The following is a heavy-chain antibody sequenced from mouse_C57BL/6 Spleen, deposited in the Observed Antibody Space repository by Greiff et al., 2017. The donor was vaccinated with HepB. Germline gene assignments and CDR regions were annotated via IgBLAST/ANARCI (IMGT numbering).Heavy chain of an antibody. J-gene: IGHJ4*01. V-gene: IGHV1-52*01. D-gene: IGHD2-14*01. Sequence: VQLQQSGAELVRPGSSVKLSCKASGYTFTSYWMHWVKQRPIQGLEWIGNIDPSDSETHYNQKFKDKATLTVDKSSSTAYMQLRSLTSEDSAVYYCARSDYRGYYAMDYWGQGTSVTVSS. CDR3: ARSDYRGYYAMDY. CDR1: GYTFTSYW. CDR2: IDPSDSET.